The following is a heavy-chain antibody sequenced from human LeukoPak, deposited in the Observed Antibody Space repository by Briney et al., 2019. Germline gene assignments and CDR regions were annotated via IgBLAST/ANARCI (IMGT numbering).Heavy chain of an antibody. J-gene: IGHJ4*02. CDR1: GFTFRSYG. CDR2: IWYDGSNK. CDR3: ARDGGMGGYCTNGICFLFDY. Sequence: GGSLRLSCAASGFTFRSYGMHWVRQAPGKGLEWVAVIWYDGSNKYYADSVKGRFTISRDNSKNTLYLQMNSLRAEDTAVYYCARDGGMGGYCTNGICFLFDYWGQGTLVTVSS. V-gene: IGHV3-33*01. D-gene: IGHD2-8*01.